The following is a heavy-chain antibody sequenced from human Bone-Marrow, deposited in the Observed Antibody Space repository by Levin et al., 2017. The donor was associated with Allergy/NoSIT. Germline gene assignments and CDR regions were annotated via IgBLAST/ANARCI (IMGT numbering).Heavy chain of an antibody. Sequence: GGSLRLSCEASGYSFSDYWIGWVRQMPGKGLEWMGIIYPGDSDTRYSPSFQGRVTISADKPFSTAYLLWSSLEASDTAMYYCARHPLDCSGDCSFDYWGQGTQVTVSS. CDR1: GYSFSDYW. V-gene: IGHV5-51*01. D-gene: IGHD2-21*02. CDR2: IYPGDSDT. CDR3: ARHPLDCSGDCSFDY. J-gene: IGHJ4*02.